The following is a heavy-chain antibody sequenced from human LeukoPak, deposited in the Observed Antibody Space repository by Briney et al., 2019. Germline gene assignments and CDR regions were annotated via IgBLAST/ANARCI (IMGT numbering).Heavy chain of an antibody. CDR1: GYTFTSYD. J-gene: IGHJ3*02. D-gene: IGHD3-22*01. Sequence: ASVKVSCKASGYTFTSYDINWVRQATGQGLEWMGWMNPNSGNTGYAQKFQGRVTITRNTSISTAYMELSSLRSEDTAVYYCARGLRTMIVVAQGVEAFDIWGQGTMVTVSS. CDR2: MNPNSGNT. CDR3: ARGLRTMIVVAQGVEAFDI. V-gene: IGHV1-8*03.